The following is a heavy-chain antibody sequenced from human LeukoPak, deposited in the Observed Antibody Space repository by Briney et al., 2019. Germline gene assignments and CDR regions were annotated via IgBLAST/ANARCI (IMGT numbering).Heavy chain of an antibody. D-gene: IGHD6-19*01. CDR2: ISPNTGAT. V-gene: IGHV1-2*02. J-gene: IGHJ4*02. CDR3: ARDRVGSGWPRPFYFEF. CDR1: GYTFTGYY. Sequence: SVKVSCKPSGYTFTGYYLHWVRQAPGQALEWMGWISPNTGATIYAQNFQGRVTLSRDTSISTAYMDLSSLRSDDTAVYYCARDRVGSGWPRPFYFEFWGQGTLVTVSS.